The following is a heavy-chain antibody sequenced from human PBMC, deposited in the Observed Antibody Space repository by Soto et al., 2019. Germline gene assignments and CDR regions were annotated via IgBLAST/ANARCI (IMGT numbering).Heavy chain of an antibody. V-gene: IGHV4-30-4*01. D-gene: IGHD3-10*01. J-gene: IGHJ4*02. CDR2: IYYSGST. Sequence: SETLSLTCTVSGGSISSGDYYWSWIRQPPGKGLEWIGYIYYSGSTYYNPSLKSRVTISVDTSKNQFSLKLSSVTAADTAVYYCARGGLLVPIDYWGQGTLVTVSS. CDR3: ARGGLLVPIDY. CDR1: GGSISSGDYY.